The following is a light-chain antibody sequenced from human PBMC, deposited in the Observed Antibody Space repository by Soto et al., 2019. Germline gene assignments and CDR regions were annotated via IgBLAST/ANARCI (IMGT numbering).Light chain of an antibody. CDR3: QQRLT. CDR2: DAS. Sequence: SVWTRCPATLSFSPGEIATLSCRASQSVSSYLAWYQQKPGQAPRLLIYDASNRATGIQARFSGSGSGTDFTLTISRLEPEDFAVYYCQQRLTFGGGTKVDIK. J-gene: IGKJ4*01. CDR1: QSVSSY. V-gene: IGKV3-11*01.